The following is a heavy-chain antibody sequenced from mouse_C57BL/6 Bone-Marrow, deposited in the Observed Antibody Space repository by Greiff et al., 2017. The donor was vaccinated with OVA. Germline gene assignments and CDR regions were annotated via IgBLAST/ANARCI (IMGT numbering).Heavy chain of an antibody. D-gene: IGHD1-1*01. Sequence: QVTLKVSGAELVRPGASVKLSCKASGYTFTDYYINWVKQRPGQGLEWIARIYPGSGNTYYNEKFKGKATLTAEKSSSTAYMQLSSLTSEDSAVYFCARRMVLLPMDYWGQGTSVTVSS. V-gene: IGHV1-76*01. CDR1: GYTFTDYY. CDR3: ARRMVLLPMDY. J-gene: IGHJ4*01. CDR2: IYPGSGNT.